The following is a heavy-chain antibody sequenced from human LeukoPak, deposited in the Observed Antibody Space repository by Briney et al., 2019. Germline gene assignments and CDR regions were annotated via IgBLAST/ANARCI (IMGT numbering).Heavy chain of an antibody. D-gene: IGHD2-2*01. J-gene: IGHJ1*01. V-gene: IGHV3-23*01. CDR2: ISRSGGST. CDR3: TKGPAAIGYFQD. Sequence: VISRSGGSTYYVDSVRGRFTISRDNSKNTVSLQMNSLRVEDTAIYYCTKGPAAIGYFQDWGQGTLVTVSS.